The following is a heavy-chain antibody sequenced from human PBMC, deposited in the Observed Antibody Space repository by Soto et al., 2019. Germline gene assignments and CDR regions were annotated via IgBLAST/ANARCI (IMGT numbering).Heavy chain of an antibody. J-gene: IGHJ4*02. CDR1: GFTFSNYN. CDR2: ISTSSSYI. Sequence: EVQLVGSGGGLVKPGGSLRLSCAASGFTFSNYNMNWVRQAPGKGLEWVSSISTSSSYIYYADSVEGRFTISRDNAKNSLYLQMNSLRAEDTAVYYCARDGFGDYWGQGTLVTVSS. CDR3: ARDGFGDY. D-gene: IGHD3-10*01. V-gene: IGHV3-21*01.